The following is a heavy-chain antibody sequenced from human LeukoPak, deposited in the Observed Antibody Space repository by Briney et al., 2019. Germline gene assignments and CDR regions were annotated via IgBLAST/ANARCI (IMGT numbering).Heavy chain of an antibody. Sequence: GESLRLSCAASGFTFSKACMTWVRQAPGKGLQWVGRTRSKSDGGTADYAAPVKGRFTISRDDLKNTLYLQMNSLKTEDTAVYYCTTGTGTTDYWGQGTLVTVSS. CDR1: GFTFSKAC. CDR3: TTGTGTTDY. D-gene: IGHD1-1*01. CDR2: TRSKSDGGTA. V-gene: IGHV3-15*01. J-gene: IGHJ4*02.